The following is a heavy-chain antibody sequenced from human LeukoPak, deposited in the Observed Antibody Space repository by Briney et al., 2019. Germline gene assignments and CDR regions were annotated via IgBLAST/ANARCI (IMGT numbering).Heavy chain of an antibody. Sequence: SETLSLTCTVSGGSISSYYWSWIRQPPGKGLEWIGYIHYSGSTNYKSSLKSRVRISVDTSKNQFSLKLSSVTAADTGVYYCARQYTSGIRKADAFDIWGQGTMVTVSS. J-gene: IGHJ3*02. D-gene: IGHD3-10*01. CDR1: GGSISSYY. CDR2: IHYSGST. V-gene: IGHV4-59*08. CDR3: ARQYTSGIRKADAFDI.